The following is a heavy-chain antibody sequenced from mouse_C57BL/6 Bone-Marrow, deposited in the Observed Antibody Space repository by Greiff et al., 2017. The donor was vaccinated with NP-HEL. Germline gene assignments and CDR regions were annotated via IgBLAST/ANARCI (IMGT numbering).Heavy chain of an antibody. Sequence: EVQLQQSGPELVKPGASVKISCKASGYSFTDYNMNWVKQSNGKSLEWIGVINPNYGTTSYNQKFKGKATLTVDQSSSTAYMQLNSLTSEDSAVYYGMAHYYGSSYGHYWYFDVWGTGTTVTVSS. D-gene: IGHD1-1*01. J-gene: IGHJ1*03. CDR1: GYSFTDYN. CDR2: INPNYGTT. CDR3: MAHYYGSSYGHYWYFDV. V-gene: IGHV1-39*01.